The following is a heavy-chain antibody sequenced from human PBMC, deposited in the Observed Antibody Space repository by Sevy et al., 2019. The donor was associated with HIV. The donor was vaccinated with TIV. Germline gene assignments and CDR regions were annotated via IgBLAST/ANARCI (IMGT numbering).Heavy chain of an antibody. CDR2: ISYDGSNK. V-gene: IGHV3-30*18. CDR1: GFTFSSYG. Sequence: GGSLRLSCAASGFTFSSYGMHWVRQAPGKGLEWVAVISYDGSNKYYADSVKGRFTISRDNSKNTLYLQMNSLRAEDTAVYYCAKWNHHEGAFDIWGQGTMVTASS. CDR3: AKWNHHEGAFDI. J-gene: IGHJ3*02. D-gene: IGHD1-1*01.